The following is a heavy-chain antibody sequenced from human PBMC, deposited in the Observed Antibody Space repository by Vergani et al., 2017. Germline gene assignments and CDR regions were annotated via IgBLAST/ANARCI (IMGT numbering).Heavy chain of an antibody. CDR3: ARGQWLALDY. V-gene: IGHV1-3*01. Sequence: QVQLVQSGAEVKKPGASVKVSCKASGYTFTSYAMHWVRQAPGQRLEWMGWINACNGNTKYSQKFQGRVTITRDTSASTAYMELSSLRSEDTAVYYCARGQWLALDYWGQGTLVTVSS. D-gene: IGHD6-19*01. CDR2: INACNGNT. CDR1: GYTFTSYA. J-gene: IGHJ4*02.